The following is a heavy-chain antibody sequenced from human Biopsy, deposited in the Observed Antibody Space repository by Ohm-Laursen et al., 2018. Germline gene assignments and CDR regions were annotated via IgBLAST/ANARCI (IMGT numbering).Heavy chain of an antibody. D-gene: IGHD5-24*01. V-gene: IGHV3-74*01. CDR1: GFSFSSYW. Sequence: SLRLSCSASGFSFSSYWMHWVRQGPGKGLVWVSRINIDGSTTRYADCVKGRFTISRDNAKNTLYLQMNSLRVEDTAVYYCARGPSGVATIGRGQGTLVTVSS. J-gene: IGHJ4*02. CDR3: ARGPSGVATIG. CDR2: INIDGSTT.